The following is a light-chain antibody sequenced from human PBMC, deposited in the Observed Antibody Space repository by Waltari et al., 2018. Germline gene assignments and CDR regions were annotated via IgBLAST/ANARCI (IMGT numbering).Light chain of an antibody. Sequence: EIVMTQSPATLSVSPGDRATLSCRASQSVSSYLAWYQQKPGQAPRLLIYGASTKATGIPSMFSCSGSGTEFTLTFSSLQSEDFAVYYCQQYNNWPPGTFGQGPKVEIK. V-gene: IGKV3-15*01. CDR1: QSVSSY. CDR2: GAS. CDR3: QQYNNWPPGT. J-gene: IGKJ1*01.